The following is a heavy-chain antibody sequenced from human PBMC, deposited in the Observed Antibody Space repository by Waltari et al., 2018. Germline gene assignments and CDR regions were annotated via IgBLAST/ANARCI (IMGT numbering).Heavy chain of an antibody. Sequence: QVQLQESGPGLVTPSETLSLPCTVSGGSISSYYWSWIRQPPGKGLEWIGYIYHSGSTNYNPSLKSRVTISVDTSKNQFSLKLSSVTAADTAVYYCARGGWHYFDYWGQGTLVTVSS. CDR3: ARGGWHYFDY. D-gene: IGHD3-22*01. J-gene: IGHJ4*02. CDR2: IYHSGST. CDR1: GGSISSYY. V-gene: IGHV4-59*01.